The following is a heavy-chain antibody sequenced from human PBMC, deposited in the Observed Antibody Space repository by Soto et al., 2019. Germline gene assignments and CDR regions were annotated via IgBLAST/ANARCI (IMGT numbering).Heavy chain of an antibody. Sequence: GGSLRLSCAASGFTFSSYAMHWVRQAPGKGLEWVAVISYDGSNKYYADSVKGRFTISRDNSKNTLYLQMNSLRAEDTAVYYCARDKTAAAGMDVWGQGTTVTVSS. CDR3: ARDKTAAAGMDV. J-gene: IGHJ6*02. CDR2: ISYDGSNK. D-gene: IGHD6-13*01. V-gene: IGHV3-30-3*01. CDR1: GFTFSSYA.